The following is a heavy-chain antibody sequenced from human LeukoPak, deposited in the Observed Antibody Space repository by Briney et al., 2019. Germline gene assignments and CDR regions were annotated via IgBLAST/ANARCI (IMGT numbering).Heavy chain of an antibody. CDR2: MNPNSGNT. V-gene: IGHV1-8*03. CDR3: AKFPDRVTTVTNERLNY. CDR1: GYTFTSYD. J-gene: IGHJ4*02. Sequence: ASVKVSCKASGYTFTSYDINWVRQATGQGLEWMGWMNPNSGNTGYAQKFQGRVTITRNTSISTAYMELSSLRAEDTAVYYCAKFPDRVTTVTNERLNYWGQGTLVTVSS. D-gene: IGHD4-17*01.